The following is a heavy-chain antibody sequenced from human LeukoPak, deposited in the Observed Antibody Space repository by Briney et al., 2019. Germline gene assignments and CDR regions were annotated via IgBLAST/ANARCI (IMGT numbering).Heavy chain of an antibody. Sequence: SETLSLTCTVSGGSISSYYWSWIRQPPGKGLEWIGFIYYSGSTNYNPSLKSRVTISVDTSKNQFSLKLSSVTAADTAVYYCARGGGRVGYNYFVYWGQGTLVTVSS. D-gene: IGHD5-24*01. J-gene: IGHJ4*02. V-gene: IGHV4-59*01. CDR3: ARGGGRVGYNYFVY. CDR1: GGSISSYY. CDR2: IYYSGST.